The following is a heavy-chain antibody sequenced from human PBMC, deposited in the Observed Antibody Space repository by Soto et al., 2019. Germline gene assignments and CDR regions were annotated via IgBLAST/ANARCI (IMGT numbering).Heavy chain of an antibody. CDR3: ARLPPSYYDILTGYLLSQYYFDY. V-gene: IGHV4-4*07. D-gene: IGHD3-9*01. CDR1: GGSISSYY. CDR2: IYTSGST. Sequence: PSETLSLTCTVSGGSISSYYWSWIRQPAGKGLEWIGRIYTSGSTNYSPSLKSRVTMSVDTSKNQFSLKLSSVTAADTAVYYCARLPPSYYDILTGYLLSQYYFDYWGQGTLVTVSS. J-gene: IGHJ4*02.